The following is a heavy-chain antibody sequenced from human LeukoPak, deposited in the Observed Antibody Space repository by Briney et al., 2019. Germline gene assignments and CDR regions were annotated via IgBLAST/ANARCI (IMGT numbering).Heavy chain of an antibody. CDR3: ARDGGDIVVVDYVDV. CDR1: GFTFSSYG. D-gene: IGHD2-2*01. J-gene: IGHJ6*03. V-gene: IGHV3-21*01. CDR2: ISSSSSYI. Sequence: GGSLRLSCAASGFTFSSYGMNWVRQAPGKGLEWVSSISSSSSYIYYADSVKGRFTISRDNAKNSLYLQMNSLRAEDTAVYYCARDGGDIVVVDYVDVWGKGTTVTVSS.